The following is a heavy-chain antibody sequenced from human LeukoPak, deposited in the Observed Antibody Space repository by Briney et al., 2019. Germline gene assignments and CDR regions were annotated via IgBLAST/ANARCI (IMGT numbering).Heavy chain of an antibody. D-gene: IGHD2-8*02. V-gene: IGHV3-30*02. CDR1: GFTFSNYG. J-gene: IGHJ4*02. CDR3: AKGGIMVLSFATIDNTYYFDY. CDR2: MRYDGSDK. Sequence: GGSLRLSCAASGFTFSNYGVHWVRQAPGKGLEWVAFMRYDGSDKYYADSVKGRFTISRDNSKNTVYLQMNSLRAEDTAVYYCAKGGIMVLSFATIDNTYYFDYWGQGTLVTVSS.